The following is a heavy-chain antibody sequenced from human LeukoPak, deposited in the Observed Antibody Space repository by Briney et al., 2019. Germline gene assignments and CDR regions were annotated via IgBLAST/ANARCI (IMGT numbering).Heavy chain of an antibody. V-gene: IGHV3-48*01. CDR3: ARDITIFGVIINFDY. D-gene: IGHD3-3*01. J-gene: IGHJ4*02. Sequence: PGGSLRLSCAASGFTFSGYSMNWIRQAPGKGLEWVSYISLSSSTIYYADSVKGRFTISRDNAKNSLYLQMNSLRAEDTAVYYCARDITIFGVIINFDYWGREPWSPSPQ. CDR2: ISLSSSTI. CDR1: GFTFSGYS.